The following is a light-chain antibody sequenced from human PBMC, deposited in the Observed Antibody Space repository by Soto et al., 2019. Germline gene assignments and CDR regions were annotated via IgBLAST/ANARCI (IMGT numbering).Light chain of an antibody. CDR3: QYFDRGQSYDNRLSGV. CDR1: SSDIGAGYR. V-gene: IGLV1-40*01. Sequence: QSVLTQPPSVSGAPGERVTISCTGSSSDIGAGYRVRWYQQVPGTAPKLLINANDNRPAGVTDRFSGSRSGSSASLAITGLRAEDEATYYCQYFDRGQSYDNRLSGVFGGGTKVTVL. J-gene: IGLJ3*02. CDR2: AND.